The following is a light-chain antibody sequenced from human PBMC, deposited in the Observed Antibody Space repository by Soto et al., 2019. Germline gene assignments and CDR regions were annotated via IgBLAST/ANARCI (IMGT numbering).Light chain of an antibody. Sequence: QSALTQPASVSGSPGQSITISCSGTSSDVGGYNYLSWYQQHPGKAPKLVIYEVSNRPSGVSNRFSGSKSGNTASLTISGLQAEDEADYYCSSYTSDRSGVFGGGTKVTVL. CDR3: SSYTSDRSGV. J-gene: IGLJ3*02. V-gene: IGLV2-14*01. CDR1: SSDVGGYNY. CDR2: EVS.